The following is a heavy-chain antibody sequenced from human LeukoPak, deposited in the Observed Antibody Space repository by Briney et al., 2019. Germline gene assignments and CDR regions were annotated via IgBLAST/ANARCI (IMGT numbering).Heavy chain of an antibody. CDR2: INPSGGST. V-gene: IGHV1-46*01. J-gene: IGHJ4*02. CDR1: GYTFTSYY. Sequence: ASVKVSCKASGYTFTSYYMHWVRQAPGQGLEWMGMINPSGGSTSYAQKFQGRVTMTRDTSTSTVYMELSSLRSEDTAVYYCARELAQWLVTYYFDYWGQGTLVTVSS. CDR3: ARELAQWLVTYYFDY. D-gene: IGHD6-19*01.